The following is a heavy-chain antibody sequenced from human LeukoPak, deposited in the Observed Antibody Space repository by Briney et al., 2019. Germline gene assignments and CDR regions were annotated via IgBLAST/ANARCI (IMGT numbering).Heavy chain of an antibody. CDR3: TAGLDMDV. CDR1: GFTVSSNY. V-gene: IGHV3-53*01. CDR2: IYSGGST. J-gene: IGHJ6*03. Sequence: GGSLRLSCAASGFTVSSNYMSWVRQAPGKGLEWVSVIYSGGSTYYADSVKGRFTISRDNSKNTLYLQMNSLRAEDTAVYHSTAGLDMDVWGKGTTVTVSS.